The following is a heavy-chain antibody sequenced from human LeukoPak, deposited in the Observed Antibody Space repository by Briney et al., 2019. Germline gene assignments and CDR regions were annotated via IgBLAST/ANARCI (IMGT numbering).Heavy chain of an antibody. CDR2: MNPNSGNT. CDR3: ARGKASCSSTSCYLRWFDP. Sequence: ASAKVSCKASGYTFTSYDINWVRQATGQGLEWMGWMNPNSGNTGYAQKFQGRVTMTRNTSISTAYMELSSLRSEDTAVYYCARGKASCSSTSCYLRWFDPGGQGTLVTVSS. D-gene: IGHD2-2*01. V-gene: IGHV1-8*01. CDR1: GYTFTSYD. J-gene: IGHJ5*02.